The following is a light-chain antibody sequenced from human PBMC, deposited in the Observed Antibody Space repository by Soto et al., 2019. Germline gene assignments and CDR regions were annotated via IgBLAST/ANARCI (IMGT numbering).Light chain of an antibody. CDR1: KLGDKY. CDR3: QAWDSSTAV. CDR2: QDS. V-gene: IGLV3-1*01. Sequence: SYALTQPPAVSVSPGQTASITCSGDKLGDKYACWYQQQPGQSPVLVIYQDSKRPSGIPERFSGSNSGNTATLTISGTQAMDEADYYCQAWDSSTAVFGGGTKLTVL. J-gene: IGLJ2*01.